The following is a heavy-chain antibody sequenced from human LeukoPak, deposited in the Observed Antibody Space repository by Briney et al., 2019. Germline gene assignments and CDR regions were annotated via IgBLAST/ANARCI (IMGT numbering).Heavy chain of an antibody. CDR1: GFTFSSYS. D-gene: IGHD1-14*01. CDR3: ARNANRDQYFRH. CDR2: ISSSSSYI. J-gene: IGHJ1*01. V-gene: IGHV3-21*01. Sequence: GGSLRLSCAASGFTFSSYSMNWVRQAPGKGLEWVSSISSSSSYIYYADSVKGRFTISRDNAKNSLYLQMNSLRAEDTAVYYCARNANRDQYFRHWGQGTLVTVSS.